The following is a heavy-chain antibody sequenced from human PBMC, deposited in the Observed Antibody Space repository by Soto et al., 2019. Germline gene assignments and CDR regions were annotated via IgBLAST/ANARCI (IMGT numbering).Heavy chain of an antibody. V-gene: IGHV1-3*01. D-gene: IGHD3-22*01. CDR1: GYTFTSYA. Sequence: ASVKVSCKASGYTFTSYAMRWVRQPPGQRLEWMGWINAGNGNTKYSQKFQGRVTITRDTSASTAYMELSSLRSEDTAVYYCAREYYDSSGYPYWGQGTLVTVSS. CDR3: AREYYDSSGYPY. CDR2: INAGNGNT. J-gene: IGHJ4*02.